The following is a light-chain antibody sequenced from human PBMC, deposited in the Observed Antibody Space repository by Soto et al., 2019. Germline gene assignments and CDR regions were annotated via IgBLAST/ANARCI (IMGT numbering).Light chain of an antibody. J-gene: IGKJ1*01. CDR1: QSVSNW. CDR3: HQSFSSPRT. CDR2: AAS. V-gene: IGKV1-39*01. Sequence: DIQMTQSPSTLSASVGERVTITCRASQSVSNWLAWYQQKPGKAPKLLIYAASNLQSGVPPRFSGSGSGKDFTLTIAALQPDDFATYYCHQSFSSPRTFGQGTKVDIK.